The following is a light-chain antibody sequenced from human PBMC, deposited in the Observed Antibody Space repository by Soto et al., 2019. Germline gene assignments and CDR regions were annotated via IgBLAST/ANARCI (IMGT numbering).Light chain of an antibody. CDR2: QVS. J-gene: IGKJ5*01. CDR1: QSLVHSDGNTY. V-gene: IGKV2-30*02. CDR3: MQGTQWPIT. Sequence: EVLLTQSPLSLPVTLGQPASVSCRSSQSLVHSDGNTYLNWYQQGPGQSPRRLIYQVSNRDSGVPDRFSGGESGTNFTLKISRVEAEDIGTYYCMQGTQWPITFGQGTRLEIK.